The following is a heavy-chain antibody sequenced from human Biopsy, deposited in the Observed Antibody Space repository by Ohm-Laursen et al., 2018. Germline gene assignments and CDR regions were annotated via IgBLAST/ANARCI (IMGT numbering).Heavy chain of an antibody. V-gene: IGHV3-7*01. CDR3: VRGRSMDV. CDR1: GFTFSSSW. CDR2: IKQDGSED. Sequence: SLRLSCSASGFTFSSSWMTWVRQAPGKGLEWVAMIKQDGSEDYYVDSVKGRFTISRDNAQESLDLQLNSLRAEGTAVYYCVRGRSMDVWGQGTTVTVSS. J-gene: IGHJ6*02.